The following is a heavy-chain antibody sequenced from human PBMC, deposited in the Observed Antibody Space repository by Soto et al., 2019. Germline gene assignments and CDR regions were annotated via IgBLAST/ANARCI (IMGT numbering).Heavy chain of an antibody. Sequence: GGSLRLSCAASGFTFSSYGMHGVRQAPGKGLEWVAVISYDGSNKYYADSVKGRFTISRDNSKNTLYLQMNSLRAEDTAVYYCAKEYYDSSGYYYFDYWGQGTLVTVSS. J-gene: IGHJ4*02. V-gene: IGHV3-30*18. CDR3: AKEYYDSSGYYYFDY. D-gene: IGHD3-22*01. CDR1: GFTFSSYG. CDR2: ISYDGSNK.